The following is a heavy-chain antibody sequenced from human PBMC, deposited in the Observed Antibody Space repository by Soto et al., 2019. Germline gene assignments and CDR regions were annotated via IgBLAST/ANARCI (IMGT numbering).Heavy chain of an antibody. CDR2: ISAYNGNT. J-gene: IGHJ6*02. CDR3: ARYSESVAGIGNYYYGMDV. Sequence: ASVKVSCKASGYTFTSYGISWGRQAPGQGLEWMGWISAYNGNTNYAQKLQGRVTMTTDTSTSTAYMELRSLRSDDTAVYYCARYSESVAGIGNYYYGMDVWGQGTTVTVSS. V-gene: IGHV1-18*01. D-gene: IGHD6-19*01. CDR1: GYTFTSYG.